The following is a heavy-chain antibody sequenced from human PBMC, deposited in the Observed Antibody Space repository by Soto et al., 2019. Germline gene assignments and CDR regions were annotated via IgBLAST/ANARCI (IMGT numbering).Heavy chain of an antibody. J-gene: IGHJ6*02. CDR2: ISSSSTR. CDR3: AREHTYYYGMDV. Sequence: EVQLVESGGGLVQPGGSLRLSCAASGFTFSSYSMNWVRQAPGKGLEWVSYISSSSTRHYADSVRGRFTISRDNAKNSLDLQMNSLRDEDTAVYYCAREHTYYYGMDVWGQGTTVTVSS. CDR1: GFTFSSYS. V-gene: IGHV3-48*02.